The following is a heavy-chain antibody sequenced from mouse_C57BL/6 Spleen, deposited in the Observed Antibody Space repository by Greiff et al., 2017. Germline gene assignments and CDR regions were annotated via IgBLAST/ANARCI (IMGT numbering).Heavy chain of an antibody. J-gene: IGHJ2*01. CDR3: ARGVLRYFDY. V-gene: IGHV5-4*03. CDR1: GFTFSSYA. CDR2: ISDGGSYT. Sequence: EVKLVESGGGLVKPGGSLKLSCAASGFTFSSYAMSWVRQTPEKRLEWVATISDGGSYTYYPDNVKGRFTISRDNAKNNLYLQISHLKSEDTAMYYCARGVLRYFDYWGKGTTLTVSS. D-gene: IGHD1-1*01.